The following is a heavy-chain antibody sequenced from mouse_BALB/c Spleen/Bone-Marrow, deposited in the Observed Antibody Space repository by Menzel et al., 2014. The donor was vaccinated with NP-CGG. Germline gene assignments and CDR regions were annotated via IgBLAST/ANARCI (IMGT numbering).Heavy chain of an antibody. Sequence: VQLQQSGAELARPGASVKMSCKASGYTFTYYTMYWVKQRPGQGLEWIGYINPNSDYTNYNQKFKDKATLTADKSSSTDYMQLGGLTSEDSAVYYCAREVYGSWFAYWGQGTLVTVSA. CDR1: GYTFTYYT. D-gene: IGHD2-2*01. V-gene: IGHV1-4*01. CDR2: INPNSDYT. J-gene: IGHJ3*01. CDR3: AREVYGSWFAY.